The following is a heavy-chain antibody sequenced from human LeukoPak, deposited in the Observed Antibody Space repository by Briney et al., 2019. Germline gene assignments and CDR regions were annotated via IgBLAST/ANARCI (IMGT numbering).Heavy chain of an antibody. CDR3: ATGLEWLLYGFFDH. Sequence: ASVKVSCKVSGDTVTELSMHWVRQAPGKGLEWMGGFDSEDGDTIYAQKFQGRVTMTEDTSTGTAYMELSSLRSEDTAVYYCATGLEWLLYGFFDHWGQGTLVTVSS. J-gene: IGHJ4*02. CDR1: GDTVTELS. V-gene: IGHV1-24*01. D-gene: IGHD3-3*01. CDR2: FDSEDGDT.